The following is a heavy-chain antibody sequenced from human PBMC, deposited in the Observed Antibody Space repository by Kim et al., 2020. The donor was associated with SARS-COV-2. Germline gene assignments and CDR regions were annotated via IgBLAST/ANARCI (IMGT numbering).Heavy chain of an antibody. Sequence: VKGRFTISRDSSKNTLFLQMNSLRAEDTAVYYCARGGTRPIDPWYAFDFWGQGTQVTVSS. V-gene: IGHV3-21*01. D-gene: IGHD6-13*01. J-gene: IGHJ4*02. CDR3: ARGGTRPIDPWYAFDF.